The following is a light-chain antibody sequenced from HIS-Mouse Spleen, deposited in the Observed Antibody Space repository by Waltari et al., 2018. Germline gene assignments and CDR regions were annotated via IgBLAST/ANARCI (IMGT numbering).Light chain of an antibody. CDR3: CSYAGSSTVV. J-gene: IGLJ2*01. Sequence: QSALTQPASVSGSPGQSITISCTGTSSDVGSYNLVSWYQQHPGKAPKLRIYEGSQRPSGVANRLAGSKSGDTASLTSSGLQAEDEADYYCCSYAGSSTVVFGGGTKLTVL. CDR2: EGS. CDR1: SSDVGSYNL. V-gene: IGLV2-23*01.